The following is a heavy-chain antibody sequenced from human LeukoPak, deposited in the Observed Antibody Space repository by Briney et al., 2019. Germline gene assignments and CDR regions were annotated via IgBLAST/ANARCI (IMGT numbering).Heavy chain of an antibody. CDR1: GGSISSSSYY. D-gene: IGHD3-3*02. J-gene: IGHJ3*02. Sequence: KPSETLSLTCTVFGGSISSSSYYWVWIRQPPGKGLEWIGSIYYSGTTYYNPSLKRRVTISVDTSKNQFSLKLSSVTAADTAVYYCASVGIFGVVTHDAFDIWGQGTMVTVSS. CDR3: ASVGIFGVVTHDAFDI. V-gene: IGHV4-39*01. CDR2: IYYSGTT.